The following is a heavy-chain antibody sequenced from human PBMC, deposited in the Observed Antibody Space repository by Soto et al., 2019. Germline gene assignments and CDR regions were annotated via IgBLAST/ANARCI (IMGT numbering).Heavy chain of an antibody. V-gene: IGHV4-31*03. D-gene: IGHD3-10*01. Sequence: QVQLQESGPGLVKPSQTLSLTCPVSGGSISSGGYYWSWLRQHPGKGLEWIGYIYYSESTYYNPSLKSRFTISVDTSKNQFSLKLSSVTAADTAVYYCARPPMFRGVITYGYFDLWGRGTLVTVSS. J-gene: IGHJ2*01. CDR3: ARPPMFRGVITYGYFDL. CDR1: GGSISSGGYY. CDR2: IYYSEST.